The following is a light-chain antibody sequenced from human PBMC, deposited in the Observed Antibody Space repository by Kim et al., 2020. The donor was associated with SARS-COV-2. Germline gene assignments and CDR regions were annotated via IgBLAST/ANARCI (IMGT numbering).Light chain of an antibody. V-gene: IGKV1-9*01. J-gene: IGKJ5*01. Sequence: IQLTQSPSSLSASIGDRVTITCRASQGISSYLAWYQQKPGKAPKLLIYGASTLQNRVPSRFSGRGSGTDFTLTINTLQPEDFATYYCQQLDDYPITIGQGTRLEIK. CDR3: QQLDDYPIT. CDR2: GAS. CDR1: QGISSY.